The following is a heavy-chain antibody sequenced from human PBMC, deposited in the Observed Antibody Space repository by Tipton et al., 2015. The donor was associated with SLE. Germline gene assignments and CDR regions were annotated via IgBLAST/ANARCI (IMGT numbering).Heavy chain of an antibody. V-gene: IGHV3-33*08. D-gene: IGHD1-7*01. CDR1: GFTFSSYW. CDR2: IWYDGSTK. CDR3: ARGMITGTNYYYMDV. J-gene: IGHJ6*03. Sequence: SLRLSCAASGFTFSSYWMSWVRQAPGKGLEWVAVIWYDGSTKYYADSVKGRFIISRDNSKNTLYLQMNSLRAEDTAVYFCARGMITGTNYYYMDVWGRGTTVTVSS.